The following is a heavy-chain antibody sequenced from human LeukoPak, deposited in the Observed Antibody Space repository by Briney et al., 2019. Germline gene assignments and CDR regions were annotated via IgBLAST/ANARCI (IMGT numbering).Heavy chain of an antibody. D-gene: IGHD6-19*01. CDR2: ISAYNGNT. V-gene: IGHV1-18*01. Sequence: ASVKVSCKASGYTCTSYGISWVRQAPGQGLEWMGWISAYNGNTNYAQKFQGRVTMTRDTSISTAYMELSRLRSDDTAVYYCAKQWLDAFDIWGQGTMVTVSS. CDR3: AKQWLDAFDI. J-gene: IGHJ3*02. CDR1: GYTCTSYG.